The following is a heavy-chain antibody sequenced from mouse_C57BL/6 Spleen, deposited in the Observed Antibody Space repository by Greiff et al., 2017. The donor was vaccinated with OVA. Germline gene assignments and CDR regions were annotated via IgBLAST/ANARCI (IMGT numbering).Heavy chain of an antibody. Sequence: VQLQQSGPELVKPAASVKITCKASGYTFTDYNMDWVKQSHGKSLEWIGDINPNNGATIYNHKFKGKATLTVDKSSSTAYMELRSLTSEDTAVYYCARTRIYYYGSSPHFDYWGQGTTLTVSS. CDR1: GYTFTDYN. D-gene: IGHD1-1*01. J-gene: IGHJ2*01. CDR2: INPNNGAT. CDR3: ARTRIYYYGSSPHFDY. V-gene: IGHV1-18*01.